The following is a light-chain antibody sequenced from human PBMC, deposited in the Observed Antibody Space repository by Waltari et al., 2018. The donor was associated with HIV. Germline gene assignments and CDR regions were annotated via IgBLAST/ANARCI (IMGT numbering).Light chain of an antibody. V-gene: IGLV1-44*01. CDR3: AAWDVTLAGPV. CDR1: SSNIGSKT. CDR2: YNN. Sequence: QSVVTQPPSASGTPGQRVTISCSGSSSNIGSKTVNWYQQLPGTAPKLLIYYNNQRPSGVPDRFSGSKSGTSASLAISGLQSEDEADYYCAAWDVTLAGPVFGGGTKLTVL. J-gene: IGLJ2*01.